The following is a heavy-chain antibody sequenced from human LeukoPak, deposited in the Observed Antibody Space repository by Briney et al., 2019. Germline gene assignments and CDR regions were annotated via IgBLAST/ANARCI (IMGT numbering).Heavy chain of an antibody. D-gene: IGHD2-15*01. V-gene: IGHV4-39*07. Sequence: PSETLSLTCTVSGGSISSSSYYWGWIRQPPGKGLEWIGSIYYSGSTYYNPSLKSRVTISVDTSKNQFSLKLSSVTAADTAVYYCARFKGYFVFDIWGQGTMVTVSS. J-gene: IGHJ3*02. CDR3: ARFKGYFVFDI. CDR1: GGSISSSSYY. CDR2: IYYSGST.